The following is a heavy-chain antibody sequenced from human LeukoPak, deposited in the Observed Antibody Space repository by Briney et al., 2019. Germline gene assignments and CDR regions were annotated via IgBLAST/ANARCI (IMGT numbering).Heavy chain of an antibody. CDR1: GGSISSGGYY. CDR3: AREITIFGALSIRFFDY. CDR2: IYHSGST. Sequence: PSETLSLTCTVSGGSISSGGYYWSWIRQPPGKGLEWIGYIYHSGSTYYNPSLKSRVTISVDRSKNQFSLKLSPVTAADTAVYYCAREITIFGALSIRFFDYWGQGTLVTVSS. J-gene: IGHJ4*02. V-gene: IGHV4-30-2*01. D-gene: IGHD3-3*01.